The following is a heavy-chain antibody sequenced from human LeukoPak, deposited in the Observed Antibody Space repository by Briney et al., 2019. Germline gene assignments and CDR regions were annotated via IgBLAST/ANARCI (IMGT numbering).Heavy chain of an antibody. CDR1: GGSFSGYY. CDR3: ARPRGGYAFDI. V-gene: IGHV4-34*01. J-gene: IGHJ3*02. Sequence: PSETLSLTCAVYGGSFSGYYWSWIRQPPGKGLEWIGEINHSGSTNYNPSLKSRVTISVDTSKNQFSLKLSSVTAADTAVYYCARPRGGYAFDIWGQGTMVTVSS. D-gene: IGHD3-10*01. CDR2: INHSGST.